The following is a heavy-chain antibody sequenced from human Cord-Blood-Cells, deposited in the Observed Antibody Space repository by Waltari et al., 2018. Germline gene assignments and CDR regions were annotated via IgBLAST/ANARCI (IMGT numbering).Heavy chain of an antibody. CDR1: GYSISSGYY. Sequence: QVQLQESGPGLVKPSEPLSLTCTVPGYSISSGYYWGWIRQPPGKGLEWIGSIYHSGSTYYNPSLKSRVTISVDTSKNQFSLKLSSVTAADTAVYYCARDPGYSSSWYLDWFDPWGQGTLVTVSS. J-gene: IGHJ5*02. CDR3: ARDPGYSSSWYLDWFDP. D-gene: IGHD6-13*01. V-gene: IGHV4-38-2*02. CDR2: IYHSGST.